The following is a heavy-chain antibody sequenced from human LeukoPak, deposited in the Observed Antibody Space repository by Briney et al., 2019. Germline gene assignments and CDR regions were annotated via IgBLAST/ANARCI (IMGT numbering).Heavy chain of an antibody. Sequence: GGSLRLSCAASGFTFSSYWMHWVRQAPGKGLVWVSRINTDGSDTNYADFVKGRFTISRDNAKKTLYLQMNSLRAEDTAVYYCARPRGYSSSWRDSFDIWGQGTMVTVSS. CDR2: INTDGSDT. CDR3: ARPRGYSSSWRDSFDI. D-gene: IGHD6-13*01. CDR1: GFTFSSYW. V-gene: IGHV3-74*01. J-gene: IGHJ3*02.